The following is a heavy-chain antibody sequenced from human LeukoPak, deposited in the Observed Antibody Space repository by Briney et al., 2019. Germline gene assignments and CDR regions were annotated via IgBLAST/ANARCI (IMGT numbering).Heavy chain of an antibody. V-gene: IGHV3-30*04. Sequence: GRSLRLSCAASGFTFSTYAMHWVRQAPGKGLERVAVIPYDGSNIYYADSVKGRFTISRENSKNRLYLQMNSLRAEDTAVYYCARAEGYGGELDSWGQGTLVTVSS. J-gene: IGHJ4*02. D-gene: IGHD4-23*01. CDR1: GFTFSTYA. CDR3: ARAEGYGGELDS. CDR2: IPYDGSNI.